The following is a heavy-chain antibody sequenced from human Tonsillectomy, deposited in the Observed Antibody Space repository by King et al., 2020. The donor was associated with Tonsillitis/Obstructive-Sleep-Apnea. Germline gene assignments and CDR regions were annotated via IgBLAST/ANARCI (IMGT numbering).Heavy chain of an antibody. CDR2: IYPGDSDT. Sequence: EVQLVESGAEVKKPGESLKISCKGSGYSFSNYWIGWVRQMPGKGLEWMGIIYPGDSDTRYSPSFQGQVTISADRSISTAYLQWSSLKAPDTAMYYCARQWGSRWNQFDYWGQGTLVTVSS. CDR3: ARQWGSRWNQFDY. CDR1: GYSFSNYW. J-gene: IGHJ4*02. D-gene: IGHD6-13*01. V-gene: IGHV5-51*01.